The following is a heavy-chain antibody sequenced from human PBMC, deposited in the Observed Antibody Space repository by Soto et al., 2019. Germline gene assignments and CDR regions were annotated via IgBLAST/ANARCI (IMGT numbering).Heavy chain of an antibody. J-gene: IGHJ5*02. CDR3: ARDPNYCSGGSCYSDRSPYNWFDP. CDR2: INPSGGST. V-gene: IGHV1-46*01. D-gene: IGHD2-15*01. CDR1: GYTFTSYY. Sequence: QVQLVQSGAEVKKPGASVKVSCKASGYTFTSYYMHWVRQAPGQGLEWMGIINPSGGSTSYAQKFQGRVTMTRDTSTSTVYMELSSLRSEDTAVYYCARDPNYCSGGSCYSDRSPYNWFDPWGQGTLVTVSS.